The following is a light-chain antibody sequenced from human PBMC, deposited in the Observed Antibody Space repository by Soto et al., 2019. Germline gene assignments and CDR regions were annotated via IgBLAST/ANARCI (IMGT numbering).Light chain of an antibody. CDR3: QQTTSFPLT. CDR1: QGISSW. Sequence: DIQMTQSPSFVSASVGDRVTITCRASQGISSWLAWYQHRPGRAPKLLIHAASNLESGVPPRFSGSGSGTDFTLTISSLQPEDFATYYCQQTTSFPLTFGGGTKVEIK. J-gene: IGKJ4*01. CDR2: AAS. V-gene: IGKV1-12*01.